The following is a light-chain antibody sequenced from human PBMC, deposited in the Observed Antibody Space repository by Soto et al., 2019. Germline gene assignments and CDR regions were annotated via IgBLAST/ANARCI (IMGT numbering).Light chain of an antibody. V-gene: IGKV1-5*03. J-gene: IGKJ1*01. CDR1: QSISSW. Sequence: DIQMTQSPSTLSASVGDRVTIICRASQSISSWLAWYQQKPGKAPKLLISKASNLDSGVPSRFSGSGSGTEFNLTSNSLQPEDFATYSCQQYNSFIWTFGRGTKVEIK. CDR3: QQYNSFIWT. CDR2: KAS.